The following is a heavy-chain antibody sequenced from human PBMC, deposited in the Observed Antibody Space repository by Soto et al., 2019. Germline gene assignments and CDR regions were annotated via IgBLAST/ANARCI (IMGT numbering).Heavy chain of an antibody. Sequence: QVQLQESGPGLVKPSDTLSLTCAVSGYSISSTNWWGWIRQPPGKGREWIAYMHYSGTTKYNPSLKSRVTMSLDTSKNQFSLKLKSVTALDTAVYFCARVPEFSSWFDPWGQGTLVTVSS. D-gene: IGHD3-10*01. CDR3: ARVPEFSSWFDP. V-gene: IGHV4-28*03. CDR2: MHYSGTT. CDR1: GYSISSTNW. J-gene: IGHJ5*02.